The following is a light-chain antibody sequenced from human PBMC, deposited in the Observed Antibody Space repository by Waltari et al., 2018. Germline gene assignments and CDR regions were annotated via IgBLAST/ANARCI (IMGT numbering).Light chain of an antibody. CDR3: QQYDNLPPETLFT. Sequence: DIQMTQSPSSLSASVGDRVTITCQASQDISNYLNWYQQKPGKAPKLLIYDASNLETGVPSRFSGSGSGTDFTFTISSLQPEDIATYYCQQYDNLPPETLFTFGPGTKVDIK. CDR1: QDISNY. CDR2: DAS. V-gene: IGKV1-33*01. J-gene: IGKJ3*01.